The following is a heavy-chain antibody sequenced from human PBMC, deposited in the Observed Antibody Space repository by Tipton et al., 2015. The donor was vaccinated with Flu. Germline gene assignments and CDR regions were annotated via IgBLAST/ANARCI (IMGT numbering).Heavy chain of an antibody. Sequence: TLSLTCTISADSISSDYYWGWIRQPPGKGLEWIGSIHQSGTTYYKSSLKSRATISVDTSKNQFSLKLSSVTAADTAVYYCAMYYYDSSAYCSQGWFDYWGQGTLVTVSS. V-gene: IGHV4-38-2*02. CDR1: ADSISSDYY. D-gene: IGHD3-22*01. CDR2: IHQSGTT. CDR3: AMYYYDSSAYCSQGWFDY. J-gene: IGHJ5*01.